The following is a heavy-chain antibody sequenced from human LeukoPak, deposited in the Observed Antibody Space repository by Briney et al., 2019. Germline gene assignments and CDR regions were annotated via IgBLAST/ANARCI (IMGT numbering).Heavy chain of an antibody. D-gene: IGHD6-19*01. Sequence: GGSLRLSCAASGFTFSSYWMHWVRQGPGKGLGWVSRINSDGSSTAYAGSVKGRFTISRDNAKNSLYLQMNSLRAEDTALYYCAKGISSGWYNDAFDIWGQGTMVTVSS. CDR1: GFTFSSYW. CDR2: INSDGSST. J-gene: IGHJ3*02. V-gene: IGHV3-74*01. CDR3: AKGISSGWYNDAFDI.